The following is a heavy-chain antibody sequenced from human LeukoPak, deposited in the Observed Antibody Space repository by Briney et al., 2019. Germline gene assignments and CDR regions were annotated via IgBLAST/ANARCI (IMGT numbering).Heavy chain of an antibody. J-gene: IGHJ4*02. V-gene: IGHV3-66*01. D-gene: IGHD3-9*01. CDR1: GFTVSSNY. Sequence: GGSLRLSCAASGFTVSSNYMSWVRQAPGKGLEWVSVIYSGGSTYYADSVKGRFTISRDNSKNTLYLQMNSLRAEDTAVYYCASASSYDILTGLLPAYWGQGTLVTVSS. CDR2: IYSGGST. CDR3: ASASSYDILTGLLPAY.